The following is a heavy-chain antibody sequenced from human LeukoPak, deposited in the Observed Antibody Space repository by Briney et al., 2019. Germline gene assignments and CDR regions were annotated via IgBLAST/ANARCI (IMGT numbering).Heavy chain of an antibody. CDR2: IWSDGSNR. CDR1: GFTFSHYG. J-gene: IGHJ4*02. CDR3: AKDAQRGFDYSNSLKN. Sequence: GGSLRLSCATSGFTFSHYGMHWVRQAPGKGLEWVAVIWSDGSNRYYGAPVKGRFIISRDNFQSTVYLQMNNLRAEDTAVYYCAKDAQRGFDYSNSLKNWGQGTLVTVSS. V-gene: IGHV3-33*06. D-gene: IGHD4-11*01.